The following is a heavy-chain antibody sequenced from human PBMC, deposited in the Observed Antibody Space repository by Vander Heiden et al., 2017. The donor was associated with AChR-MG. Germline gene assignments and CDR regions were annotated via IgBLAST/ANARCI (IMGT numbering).Heavy chain of an antibody. CDR3: ARVAPAAIRDYYYYYGMDV. D-gene: IGHD2-2*02. CDR1: RFNFSRYC. CDR2: IKQDGSEK. V-gene: IGHV3-7*01. J-gene: IGHJ6*02. Sequence: EVQLVESGGGLVQPVGSLSLSCAASRFNFSRYCMSWVRQAPGKGLEWVANIKQDGSEKYYVDSVKGRFTISRDNAKNSLYLQMNSLRAEDTAVYYCARVAPAAIRDYYYYYGMDVWGQGTTVTVSS.